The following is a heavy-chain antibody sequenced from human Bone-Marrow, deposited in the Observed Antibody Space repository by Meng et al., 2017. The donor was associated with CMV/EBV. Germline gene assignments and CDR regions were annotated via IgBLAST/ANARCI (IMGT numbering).Heavy chain of an antibody. CDR1: SSGSSY. J-gene: IGHJ2*01. Sequence: SSGSSYWSWIRQPPGEGLEWIGYIYYSGSTNYTPSRKSRVTISVDTSKNQFSLKLSSVTAADTAVYYCARARALRGYSYGYLWYFDLWGRGTLVTVSS. CDR3: ARARALRGYSYGYLWYFDL. D-gene: IGHD5-18*01. CDR2: IYYSGST. V-gene: IGHV4-61*01.